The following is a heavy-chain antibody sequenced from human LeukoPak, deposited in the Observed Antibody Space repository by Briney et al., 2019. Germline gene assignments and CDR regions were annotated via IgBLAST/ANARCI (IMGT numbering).Heavy chain of an antibody. D-gene: IGHD6-19*01. CDR1: GYTFTGYY. Sequence: ASVKVSCKASGYTFTGYYMHWVRQAPGQGLEWMGWINPNSGGTNYAQKFQGRVTMTRDTSISTAYMELSRLRSDDTAVYYCARMYSSGCYGFDYWGQGTLVTVSS. CDR2: INPNSGGT. CDR3: ARMYSSGCYGFDY. J-gene: IGHJ4*02. V-gene: IGHV1-2*02.